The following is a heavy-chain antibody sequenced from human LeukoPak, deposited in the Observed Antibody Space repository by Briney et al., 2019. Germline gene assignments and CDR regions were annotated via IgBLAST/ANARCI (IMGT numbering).Heavy chain of an antibody. D-gene: IGHD3-10*01. V-gene: IGHV6-1*01. CDR3: ARGYYGSGSYSPFFDY. J-gene: IGHJ4*02. CDR1: GDSVSSNSAA. CDR2: TYYRSKWYN. Sequence: SQTLSLTCAISGDSVSSNSAAWNWIRQSPSRGLEWLGRTYYRSKWYNDYAVSVKSRITINADTSKNQFSLHLNSVTPEDTAVYYCARGYYGSGSYSPFFDYWGQGTLVTVSS.